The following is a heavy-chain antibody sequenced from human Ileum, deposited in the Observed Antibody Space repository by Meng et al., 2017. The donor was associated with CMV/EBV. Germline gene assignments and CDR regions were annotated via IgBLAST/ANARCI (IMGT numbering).Heavy chain of an antibody. Sequence: ASVKVSCKASGYTFTTYGLSWVRQVPGQGLEWMGWISTYNGDTNYAPHLRGRVSMTTDTSTTTAYMELRSLRSDDTAIYYCGRDQLSGHGMDVWGQGTTVT. CDR3: GRDQLSGHGMDV. D-gene: IGHD2-2*01. J-gene: IGHJ6*02. V-gene: IGHV1-18*04. CDR1: GYTFTTYG. CDR2: ISTYNGDT.